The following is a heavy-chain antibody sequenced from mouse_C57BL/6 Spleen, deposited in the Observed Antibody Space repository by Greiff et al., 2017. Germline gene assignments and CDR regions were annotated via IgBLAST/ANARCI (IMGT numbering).Heavy chain of an antibody. CDR2: IRNKANGYTT. J-gene: IGHJ2*01. CDR1: GFTFTDYY. V-gene: IGHV7-3*01. CDR3: ASHYDGYYYFDY. Sequence: EVKLMESGGGLVQPGGSLSLSCAASGFTFTDYYMSWVRQPPGKALEWLGFIRNKANGYTTEYSASVKGRFTISRDNYQSILYLQMNALRAEDSATYYCASHYDGYYYFDYWGQGTTLTVSS. D-gene: IGHD2-3*01.